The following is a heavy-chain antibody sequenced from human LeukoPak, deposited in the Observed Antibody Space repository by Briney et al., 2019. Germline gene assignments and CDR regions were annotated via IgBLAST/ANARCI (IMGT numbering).Heavy chain of an antibody. D-gene: IGHD3-16*01. CDR3: ARPITFGGSSPYYFDY. J-gene: IGHJ4*02. V-gene: IGHV5-51*01. CDR2: IYPGDSDT. Sequence: GESLKISCKGSGYSFTSYWIGWVRQMPGKGLEWMGIIYPGDSDTRYSPSFQGQVTISADKSISTAYLQWSSLKASDTAMYYCARPITFGGSSPYYFDYWGQGTLVTVSS. CDR1: GYSFTSYW.